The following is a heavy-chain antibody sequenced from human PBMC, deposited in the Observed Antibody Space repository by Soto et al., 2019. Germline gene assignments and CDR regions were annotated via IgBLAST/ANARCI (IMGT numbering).Heavy chain of an antibody. J-gene: IGHJ6*02. D-gene: IGHD2-2*01. Sequence: EVQLVESGGGLVKPGGSLRLSCAASGFTFSKAWMNWVRQAPGKGLEWVGCIKSKIDGGTTDYAAPVKGRFTISRDDSKNTQYLQMNSLKTEDTAVYYCTTEVDDTVLLPALDYDYYGMDVWGQGTTVTVSS. CDR1: GFTFSKAW. V-gene: IGHV3-15*07. CDR2: IKSKIDGGTT. CDR3: TTEVDDTVLLPALDYDYYGMDV.